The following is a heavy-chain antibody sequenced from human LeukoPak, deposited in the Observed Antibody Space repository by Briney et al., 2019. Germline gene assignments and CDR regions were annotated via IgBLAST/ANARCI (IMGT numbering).Heavy chain of an antibody. V-gene: IGHV4-34*01. Sequence: SETLSLTCAVYGGSFSGYYWSWIRQHPGKGLEWIGEINHSGSTNYNPSLKSRVTISVDTSKNQFSLKLSSVTAADTAVYYCARGYNWNDVGGNWFDPWGQGTLVTVSS. D-gene: IGHD1-20*01. CDR1: GGSFSGYY. J-gene: IGHJ5*02. CDR2: INHSGST. CDR3: ARGYNWNDVGGNWFDP.